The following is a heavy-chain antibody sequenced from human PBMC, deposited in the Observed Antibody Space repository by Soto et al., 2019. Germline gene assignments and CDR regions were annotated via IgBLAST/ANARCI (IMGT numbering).Heavy chain of an antibody. D-gene: IGHD2-8*01. CDR3: ARGRCTNGVCYTAYYYYGMDV. V-gene: IGHV4-34*01. J-gene: IGHJ6*02. CDR1: GGSFSGYY. CDR2: IDHSGST. Sequence: SETLSLTCAVYGGSFSGYYWSWIRQPPGKGLEWIGEIDHSGSTNYNPSLKSRVTISVDTSKNQFSLKLSSVTAADTAVYYCARGRCTNGVCYTAYYYYGMDVWGQGTTVTVSS.